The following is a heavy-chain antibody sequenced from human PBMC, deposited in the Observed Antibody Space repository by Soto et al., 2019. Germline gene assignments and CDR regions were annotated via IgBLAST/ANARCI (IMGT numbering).Heavy chain of an antibody. V-gene: IGHV4-39*01. CDR2: IYYSGYT. J-gene: IGHJ4*02. CDR3: ARRYGSSFDY. CDR1: GGSISSSSYY. D-gene: IGHD6-13*01. Sequence: SETLSLTCTVSGGSISSSSYYWGWIRQPPGKGLEWIGSIYYSGYTYYNPSLKSRVTISVDTSKNQFSLKLSSVTAADTAVYYCARRYGSSFDYWGQGTLVTVSS.